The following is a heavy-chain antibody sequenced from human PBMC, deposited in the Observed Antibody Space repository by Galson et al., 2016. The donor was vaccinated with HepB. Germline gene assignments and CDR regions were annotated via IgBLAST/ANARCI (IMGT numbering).Heavy chain of an antibody. J-gene: IGHJ4*02. CDR1: GFTFSDYY. Sequence: SLRLSCAASGFTFSDYYMSWIRQAPGKGLEWVSYSSSSGSTKYYAESVKGRFTISRDNAKNSLYLQMNSLRAEDTAVYYCARSISVAGRYYFDYWGQGTLVTVSS. D-gene: IGHD6-19*01. V-gene: IGHV3-11*01. CDR2: SSSSGSTK. CDR3: ARSISVAGRYYFDY.